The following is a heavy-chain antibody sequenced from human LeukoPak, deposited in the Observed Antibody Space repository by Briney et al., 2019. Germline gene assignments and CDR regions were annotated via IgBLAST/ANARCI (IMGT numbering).Heavy chain of an antibody. CDR3: ASRKLGNDY. J-gene: IGHJ4*02. CDR2: IYYSGST. V-gene: IGHV4-59*01. Sequence: SETLSLTCAVYGGSFSGYYWSWIRQPPGKGLEWIGYIYYSGSTNYNPSLKSRVTISVDTSKNQFSLKLISVTAADTAVYYCASRKLGNDYWGQGTLVTVSS. CDR1: GGSFSGYY. D-gene: IGHD7-27*01.